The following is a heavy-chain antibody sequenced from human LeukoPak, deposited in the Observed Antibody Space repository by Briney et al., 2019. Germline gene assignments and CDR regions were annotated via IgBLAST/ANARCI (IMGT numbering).Heavy chain of an antibody. Sequence: ASVKVSCKASGYTFTSYGISWVRQAPGQGLEWMGWISAYNGNTNYAQKLQGRVTMTTDTSTSTAYMELRSLRSDDTAVYYCARVVVVPGPNYYYMDVWGKGTTVTVSS. CDR3: ARVVVVPGPNYYYMDV. CDR2: ISAYNGNT. CDR1: GYTFTSYG. V-gene: IGHV1-18*01. D-gene: IGHD2-2*01. J-gene: IGHJ6*03.